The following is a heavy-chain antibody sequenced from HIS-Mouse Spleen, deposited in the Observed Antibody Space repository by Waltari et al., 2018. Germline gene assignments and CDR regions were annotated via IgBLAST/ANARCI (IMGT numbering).Heavy chain of an antibody. CDR2: IYYSGST. V-gene: IGHV4-39*07. Sequence: QLQLQESGPGLVKPSETLSVTCTVSGGSIRRSSYYLGWIRQPPGKGLEWIGSIYYSGSTYYNPSLKSRVTISVDTSKNQFSLKQRSVTAADTAVYYCAREIPYSSSWYDWYFDLWGRGNLVTVSS. J-gene: IGHJ2*01. D-gene: IGHD6-13*01. CDR3: AREIPYSSSWYDWYFDL. CDR1: GGSIRRSSYY.